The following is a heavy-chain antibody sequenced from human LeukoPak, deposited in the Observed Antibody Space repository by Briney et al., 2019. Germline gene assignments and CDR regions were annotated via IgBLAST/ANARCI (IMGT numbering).Heavy chain of an antibody. CDR1: GFTFSDYN. J-gene: IGHJ6*02. V-gene: IGHV3-11*01. Sequence: AGTLRLSCAASGFTFSDYNMNWVRQAPGKGLEWVSYITNGGSTIHHADSVKGRFTISRDNAKKTLYLQMNSLRAEDTAVYYCARSIGLTGGGVDVWGQGTTVTVSS. CDR2: ITNGGSTI. D-gene: IGHD3-9*01. CDR3: ARSIGLTGGGVDV.